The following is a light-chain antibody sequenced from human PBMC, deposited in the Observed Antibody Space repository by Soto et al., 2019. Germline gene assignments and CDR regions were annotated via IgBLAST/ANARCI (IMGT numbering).Light chain of an antibody. CDR1: SSDVGTYNH. CDR2: EVS. V-gene: IGLV2-14*01. J-gene: IGLJ2*01. Sequence: QSVLTQPASVSGSPGQSITISCTGSSSDVGTYNHVSWYQQRPGKAPKLIIYEVSNRPSGVSNRFSGSKSGNTASLTISGRQAEDEADFYCLSLKSSATWVFGGGTKLTVL. CDR3: LSLKSSATWV.